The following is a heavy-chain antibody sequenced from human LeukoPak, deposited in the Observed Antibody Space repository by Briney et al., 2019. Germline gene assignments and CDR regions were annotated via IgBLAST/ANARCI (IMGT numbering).Heavy chain of an antibody. CDR2: ISSSSSYI. CDR3: ARDDVGSSPYSFDY. J-gene: IGHJ4*02. D-gene: IGHD6-6*01. Sequence: GGSLRLSCAASGFTFSSYSMYWVRQAPGKGLEWVSSISSSSSYIYYADSVKGRFTISRDNAKNSLYLQMNSLRAEDTAVYYCARDDVGSSPYSFDYWGQGTLVTVSS. V-gene: IGHV3-21*01. CDR1: GFTFSSYS.